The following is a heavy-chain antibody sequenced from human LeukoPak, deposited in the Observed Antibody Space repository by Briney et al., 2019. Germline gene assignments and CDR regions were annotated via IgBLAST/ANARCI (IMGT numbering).Heavy chain of an antibody. CDR2: INHSGST. Sequence: SETLSLTCAVYGGSFSGYYWSWLRQPPGKGLEWIGEINHSGSTNYNPSLKSRVTISVDTSKNQFSLKLSSVTAADTAVYYCARGDLRMAVAGTPDYWGQGTLVTVSS. CDR1: GGSFSGYY. D-gene: IGHD6-19*01. V-gene: IGHV4-34*01. J-gene: IGHJ4*02. CDR3: ARGDLRMAVAGTPDY.